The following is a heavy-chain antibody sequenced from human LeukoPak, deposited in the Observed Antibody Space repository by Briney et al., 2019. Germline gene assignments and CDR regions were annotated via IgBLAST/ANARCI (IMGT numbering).Heavy chain of an antibody. Sequence: ASVKVSCKASGYTFTSYGISWVRQAPGQGLEWMGWISAYNGNTNYAQKLQGRVTMTEDTSTDTAYMELSSLRSEDTAVYYCYAQVVPAASTSNWFDPWGQGTLVTVSS. CDR2: ISAYNGNT. J-gene: IGHJ5*02. CDR1: GYTFTSYG. D-gene: IGHD2-2*01. V-gene: IGHV1-18*01. CDR3: YAQVVPAASTSNWFDP.